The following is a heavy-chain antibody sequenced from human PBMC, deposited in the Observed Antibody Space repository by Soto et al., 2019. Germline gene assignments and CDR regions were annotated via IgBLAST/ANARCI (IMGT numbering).Heavy chain of an antibody. CDR3: AKTLAGDYYGMDV. CDR2: ISYDGSNK. CDR1: GFTFSSYG. J-gene: IGHJ6*02. V-gene: IGHV3-30*18. Sequence: GGSLRLSCAASGFTFSSYGMHWVRQAPGKGLEWVAVISYDGSNKYYADSVKGRFTISRDNSKNTLYLQMNSLRAEDTAVYYCAKTLAGDYYGMDVWGQGTTVTVSS.